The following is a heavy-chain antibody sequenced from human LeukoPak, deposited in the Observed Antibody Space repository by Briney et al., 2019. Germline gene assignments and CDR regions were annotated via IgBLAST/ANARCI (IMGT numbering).Heavy chain of an antibody. J-gene: IGHJ4*02. V-gene: IGHV3-30*03. CDR3: ARRGDLRLDY. CDR2: ISYDGSNK. D-gene: IGHD3-16*01. CDR1: GFTFSSYG. Sequence: GRSLRLSCAASGFTFSSYGMHWVRQAPGKGLEWVAVISYDGSNKYYADSVKGRFTISRDNSKNTLYLQMNSLRAEDTAVYYCARRGDLRLDYWGQGTLVTVSS.